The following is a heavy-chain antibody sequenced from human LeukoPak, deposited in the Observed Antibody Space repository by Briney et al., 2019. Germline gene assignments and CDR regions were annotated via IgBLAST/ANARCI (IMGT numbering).Heavy chain of an antibody. Sequence: PGGSLRLSCAASGFTFTSYSMNWVRQAPGKGLEWVSSISSSSRYIDYADSVKGRFTISRDNAKNSLYLQMNSLRAEDTAVYYCARGFDYWGQGTLVTVSS. V-gene: IGHV3-21*01. CDR3: ARGFDY. CDR1: GFTFTSYS. J-gene: IGHJ4*02. CDR2: ISSSSRYI.